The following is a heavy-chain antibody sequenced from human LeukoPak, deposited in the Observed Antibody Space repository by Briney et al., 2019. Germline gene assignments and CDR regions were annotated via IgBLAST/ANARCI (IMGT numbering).Heavy chain of an antibody. Sequence: GAPVRVSCKASGYTFTSYGISWVRQAPGQGLEWMGWISAYNGNTNYAQKLQGRVTMTTDTSTSTAYMELRSLRSDDTAVYYCARDSDYYDSSGSPLPYYYYYGMDVWGQGTTVTVSS. CDR1: GYTFTSYG. CDR2: ISAYNGNT. CDR3: ARDSDYYDSSGSPLPYYYYYGMDV. V-gene: IGHV1-18*01. J-gene: IGHJ6*02. D-gene: IGHD3-22*01.